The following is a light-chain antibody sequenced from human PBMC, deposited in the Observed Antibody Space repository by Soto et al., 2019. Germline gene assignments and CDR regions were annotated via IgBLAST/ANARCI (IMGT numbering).Light chain of an antibody. V-gene: IGLV2-14*01. CDR2: DIN. J-gene: IGLJ1*01. CDR1: SSDVGNYIF. Sequence: QSVLTQPASVSGSPGQSITISCTGTSSDVGNYIFVSWYRQHPGKAPKLMIYDINNRPSGVSNRFSGSKSGNTASLTISGLQAEDEADYYCVSYTTSASYVFGTGTKHTVL. CDR3: VSYTTSASYV.